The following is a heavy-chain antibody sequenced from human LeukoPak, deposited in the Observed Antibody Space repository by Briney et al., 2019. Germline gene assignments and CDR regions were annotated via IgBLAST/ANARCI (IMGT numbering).Heavy chain of an antibody. CDR3: AREDSRGAFDI. J-gene: IGHJ3*02. Sequence: SETLSLTCAVSGGSISSSNWWSWIRQPPGKGLEWIGEIYHSVSTNYNPSLKSRVTISADKSKNQFSLKLSSVTAADTAVYYCAREDSRGAFDIWGQGTMVTVSS. CDR1: GGSISSSNW. V-gene: IGHV4-4*02. D-gene: IGHD3-22*01. CDR2: IYHSVST.